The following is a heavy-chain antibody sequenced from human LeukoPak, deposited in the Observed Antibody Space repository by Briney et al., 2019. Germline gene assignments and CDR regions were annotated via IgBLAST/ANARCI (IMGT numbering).Heavy chain of an antibody. CDR2: IYYSGST. J-gene: IGHJ4*02. CDR1: GGSISSYY. D-gene: IGHD3-10*01. CDR3: AGGWLGELLGGY. V-gene: IGHV4-59*01. Sequence: SETLSLTCTVSGGSISSYYWSWIRQPPGKGLEWIGYIYYSGSTNYNPSLKSRVTISVDTSKNQFSLKLSSVTAADTAVYYCAGGWLGELLGGYWGQGTLVTVSS.